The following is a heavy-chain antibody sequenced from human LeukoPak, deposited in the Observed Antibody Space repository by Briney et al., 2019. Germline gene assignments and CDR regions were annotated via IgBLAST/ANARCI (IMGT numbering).Heavy chain of an antibody. CDR2: IYSGGST. CDR3: ARGTDYQPLLEPEIQKAVNLGASYYFDY. CDR1: GFTVSSNY. D-gene: IGHD2-2*01. V-gene: IGHV3-53*01. J-gene: IGHJ4*02. Sequence: GGSLRLSCAASGFTVSSNYMSWVRQAPGKGLEWVSVIYSGGSTYYADSVKGRFTISRDNSKNTLYLQMNSLRAEDTAVYYCARGTDYQPLLEPEIQKAVNLGASYYFDYWGQGTLVTVSS.